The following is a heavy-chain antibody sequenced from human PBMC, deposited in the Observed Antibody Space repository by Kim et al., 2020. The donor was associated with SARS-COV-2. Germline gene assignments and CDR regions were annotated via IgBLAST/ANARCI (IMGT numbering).Heavy chain of an antibody. D-gene: IGHD2-21*02. CDR2: ISSNSRYI. CDR3: VRDLPRNCRGDCYPFAHDY. Sequence: GGSLRLSCTASGFTFNSYSMNWVRQAPGKGLEWVSSISSNSRYIYYADSVKGRFTISRDNAKNSLSLQMNNLRAEDTAVYYCVRDLPRNCRGDCYPFAHDYWGQGALVTVSS. J-gene: IGHJ4*02. CDR1: GFTFNSYS. V-gene: IGHV3-21*01.